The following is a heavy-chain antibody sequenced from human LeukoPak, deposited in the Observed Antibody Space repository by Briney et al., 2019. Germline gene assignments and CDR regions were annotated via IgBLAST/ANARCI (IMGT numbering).Heavy chain of an antibody. CDR1: GGTFSSYA. CDR2: IIPILGIA. D-gene: IGHD4-23*01. CDR3: ARDKDGGIYYYGMDV. J-gene: IGHJ6*02. Sequence: GASVKVSCKASGGTFSSYAISWVRQAPGQGLEWMGRIIPILGIANYAQKFQGRVTITADKSTSTAYMELSSLRSEDTAVYYCARDKDGGIYYYGMDVWGQGTTVTVSS. V-gene: IGHV1-69*04.